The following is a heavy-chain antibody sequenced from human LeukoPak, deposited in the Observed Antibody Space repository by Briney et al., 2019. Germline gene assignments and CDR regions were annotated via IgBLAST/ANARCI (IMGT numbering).Heavy chain of an antibody. V-gene: IGHV1-2*02. Sequence: ASVKVSCKASGYTFTCYYMHWVRQAPGQGLEWMGWINPNSGGTNYAQKFQGRVTMTRDTSISTAYMELSRLRSDDTAVYYCARPYSSGWYWIDYWGQGTLVTVSS. D-gene: IGHD6-19*01. CDR3: ARPYSSGWYWIDY. CDR1: GYTFTCYY. CDR2: INPNSGGT. J-gene: IGHJ4*02.